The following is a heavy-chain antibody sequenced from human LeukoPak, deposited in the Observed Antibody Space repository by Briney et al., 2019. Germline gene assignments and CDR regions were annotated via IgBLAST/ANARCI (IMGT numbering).Heavy chain of an antibody. J-gene: IGHJ4*02. CDR1: GGSISSSSYY. CDR2: IYYSGST. Sequence: SETLSLTCTVSGGSISSSSYYWGWIRQPPGKGLEWIGSIYYSGSTYYNPSLKSRVTISVDTSKNQFSLKLGSVTAADTAVYYCARDQIAMVRGLDYWGQGTLVTVSS. CDR3: ARDQIAMVRGLDY. V-gene: IGHV4-39*07. D-gene: IGHD3-10*01.